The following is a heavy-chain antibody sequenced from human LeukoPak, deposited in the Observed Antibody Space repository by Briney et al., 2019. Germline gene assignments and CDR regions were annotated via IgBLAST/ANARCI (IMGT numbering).Heavy chain of an antibody. Sequence: GGSLRLSCAASGFTFSSYAMSWVRQAPGKGLEWVSAISGSGGSTYYADSVKGRFTISRNNSKNTLYLQMNRLRAADTAVYYCARALRGWNYFAFDIWGQGTIVTVSS. CDR1: GFTFSSYA. J-gene: IGHJ3*02. CDR2: ISGSGGST. V-gene: IGHV3-23*01. CDR3: ARALRGWNYFAFDI. D-gene: IGHD1-7*01.